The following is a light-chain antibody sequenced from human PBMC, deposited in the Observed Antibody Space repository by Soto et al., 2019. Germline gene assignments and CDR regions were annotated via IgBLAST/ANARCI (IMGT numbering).Light chain of an antibody. V-gene: IGKV3-15*01. Sequence: ESVITQSPATLSVSPGEGATLSCKASQNVYNNLAWYQQRPGQPPRLLIYDASTRATGISARFSGSGYGTEFTLTISSLQSEDFAVYFCQQCRNWPLTFGGGTKVDIK. CDR1: QNVYNN. CDR2: DAS. J-gene: IGKJ4*01. CDR3: QQCRNWPLT.